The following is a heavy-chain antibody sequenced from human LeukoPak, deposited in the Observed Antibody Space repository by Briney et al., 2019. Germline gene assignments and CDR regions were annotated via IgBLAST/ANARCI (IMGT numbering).Heavy chain of an antibody. CDR3: ARRGDTWFDP. V-gene: IGHV5-51*01. CDR1: GYTFTTYW. D-gene: IGHD3-3*01. CDR2: IYPGDSDT. J-gene: IGHJ5*02. Sequence: GESLKISCKGSGYTFTTYWIGWVRQVPGKGLEWMGIIYPGDSDTRYSPSFQSQVTMSVDKSTSTAYLQWSSLKASDTAMYYCARRGDTWFDPWGQGTLVTVSS.